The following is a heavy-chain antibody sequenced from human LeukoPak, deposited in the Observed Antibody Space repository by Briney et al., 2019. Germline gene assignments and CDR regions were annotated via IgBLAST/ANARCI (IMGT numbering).Heavy chain of an antibody. Sequence: ASVKVSCKASGYTLTSYGISWVRQAPGQGLEWMGWISAYNGNTNYAQKLQGRVTMTTDTSTSTAYMELRSLRSDDTAVYYCASEGMVRGVIISVAYWGQGTLVTVSS. CDR2: ISAYNGNT. CDR3: ASEGMVRGVIISVAY. D-gene: IGHD3-10*01. J-gene: IGHJ4*02. V-gene: IGHV1-18*01. CDR1: GYTLTSYG.